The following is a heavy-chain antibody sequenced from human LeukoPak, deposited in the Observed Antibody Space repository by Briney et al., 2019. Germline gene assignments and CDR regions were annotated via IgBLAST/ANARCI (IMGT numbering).Heavy chain of an antibody. J-gene: IGHJ6*03. CDR2: IRYDGSNK. CDR1: GFTFSSYG. V-gene: IGHV3-30*02. CDR3: AKDGYYDFWSGYYLITGYYYMDV. Sequence: PGGSLRLSCAASGFTFSSYGMHWVRQAPGKGLEWVAFIRYDGSNKYYADSVKGRFTISRDNSKNTLYLQMNSLRAEDTAVYYCAKDGYYDFWSGYYLITGYYYMDVWGKGTTVTVSS. D-gene: IGHD3-3*01.